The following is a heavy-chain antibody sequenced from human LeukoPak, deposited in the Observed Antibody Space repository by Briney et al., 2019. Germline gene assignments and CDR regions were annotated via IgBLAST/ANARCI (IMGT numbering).Heavy chain of an antibody. CDR3: AKTRGRGQVDPGTSGYINY. J-gene: IGHJ4*02. Sequence: SDTLSLTCTLSGGPISSSNFHCAWIRRPPGKVLECIGTIYFSGINYYNSSLKSRVTISVDTSKNQFSLKLSSVTAADTAVYYCAKTRGRGQVDPGTSGYINYWGQGTLVSVSS. V-gene: IGHV4-39*07. CDR2: IYFSGIN. CDR1: GGPISSSNFH. D-gene: IGHD3-22*01.